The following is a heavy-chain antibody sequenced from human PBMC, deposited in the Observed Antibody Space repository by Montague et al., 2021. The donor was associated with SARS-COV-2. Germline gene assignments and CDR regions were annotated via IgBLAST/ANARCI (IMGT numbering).Heavy chain of an antibody. Sequence: ETLSLTCSVSSGSIISSGYYWGWIRQPPGKELEWIGNIYYSGTTYYNPSLQSRGTISVDTSKNHLSLRLSSVTAADTAVYFCARGMIRGVTTPLDYWGQGSQVTVSS. CDR3: ARGMIRGVTTPLDY. J-gene: IGHJ4*02. CDR2: IYYSGTT. CDR1: SGSIISSGYY. D-gene: IGHD3-10*01. V-gene: IGHV4-39*02.